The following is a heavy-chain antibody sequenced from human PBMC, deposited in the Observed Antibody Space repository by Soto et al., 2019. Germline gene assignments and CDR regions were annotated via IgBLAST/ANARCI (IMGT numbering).Heavy chain of an antibody. CDR1: GYTFTSYG. Sequence: ASVRVSCKASGYTFTSYGISWVRQAPGQGLEWMGWISAYNGNTNYAQKLQGRVTMTTDTSTSTAYMELRSLRSDDTAVYYCARPTYYYGSGRHYYYGMDVWGQGTTVTSP. V-gene: IGHV1-18*04. J-gene: IGHJ6*02. CDR3: ARPTYYYGSGRHYYYGMDV. D-gene: IGHD3-10*01. CDR2: ISAYNGNT.